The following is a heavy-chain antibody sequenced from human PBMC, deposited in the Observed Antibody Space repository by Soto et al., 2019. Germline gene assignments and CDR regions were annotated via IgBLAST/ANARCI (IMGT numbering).Heavy chain of an antibody. CDR3: ARDGSNWNDFDY. V-gene: IGHV1-18*01. J-gene: IGHJ4*02. CDR1: GYTFTSYD. D-gene: IGHD1-20*01. Sequence: ASVKVSCKASGYTFTSYDINWVRQATGQGLEWMGLISAYNGNTNYAQKLQGRFTMTTDTSTSTAYMELRSLRSDDTAVYYCARDGSNWNDFDYWGQGTLVTVSS. CDR2: ISAYNGNT.